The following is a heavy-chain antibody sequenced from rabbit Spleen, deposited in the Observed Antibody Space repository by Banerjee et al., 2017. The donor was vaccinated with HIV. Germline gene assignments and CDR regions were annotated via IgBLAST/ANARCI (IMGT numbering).Heavy chain of an antibody. CDR3: ARDTGSSFSSYGMDL. V-gene: IGHV1S40*01. J-gene: IGHJ6*01. CDR2: IDTGSSGFT. Sequence: QSLEESGGDLVKPGASLTLTCIASGVSFSGNSYMCWVRQAPGKGLEWIACIDTGSSGFTYFASWAKGRFTISKTSSTTVTLQMTSLTAADTATYFCARDTGSSFSSYGMDLWAQGPSSPS. D-gene: IGHD8-1*01. CDR1: GVSFSGNSY.